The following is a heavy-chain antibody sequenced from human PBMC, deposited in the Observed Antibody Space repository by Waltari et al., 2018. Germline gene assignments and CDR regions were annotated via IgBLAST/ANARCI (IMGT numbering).Heavy chain of an antibody. CDR2: IWYDGSNK. CDR3: AKAIAVAGPPLSGSDY. V-gene: IGHV3-33*06. D-gene: IGHD6-19*01. CDR1: GVTFSSYG. Sequence: QVQLVESGGGVVQPGRSLRLSCAASGVTFSSYGMHGVRQAPGKGLEWVAVIWYDGSNKYYADSVKGRFTISRDNSKNTLYLQMNSLRAEDTAVYYCAKAIAVAGPPLSGSDYWGQGTLVTVSS. J-gene: IGHJ4*02.